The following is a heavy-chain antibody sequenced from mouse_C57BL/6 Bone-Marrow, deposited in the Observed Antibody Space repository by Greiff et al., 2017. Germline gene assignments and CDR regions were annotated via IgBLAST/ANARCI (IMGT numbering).Heavy chain of an antibody. CDR1: GYAFSSSW. CDR2: IYPGDGDT. CDR3: ARGRDSFAY. J-gene: IGHJ3*01. D-gene: IGHD3-3*01. V-gene: IGHV1-82*01. Sequence: SGPELVKPGASVKISCKASGYAFSSSWMNWVKQRPGQGLEWIGRIYPGDGDTNYNGKFKGKATLTADKSSRTAYMQLSSLTSVDSAVYFCARGRDSFAYWGQGTLVTVSA.